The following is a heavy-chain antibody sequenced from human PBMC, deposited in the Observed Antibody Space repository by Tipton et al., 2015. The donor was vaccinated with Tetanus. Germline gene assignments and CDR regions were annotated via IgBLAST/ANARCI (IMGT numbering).Heavy chain of an antibody. J-gene: IGHJ4*02. D-gene: IGHD2-15*01. CDR2: SWYDGTDK. Sequence: SLRLSCAASGFIFSSYGIHWVRQAPGKGLEWLAVSWYDGTDKYYADSVKGRFTISRDNSKNTLYLQMNSLRAEDTALYYCAREGDWRGGRCFPGGLGNWGPGTPGPVPP. CDR3: AREGDWRGGRCFPGGLGN. V-gene: IGHV3-33*01. CDR1: GFIFSSYG.